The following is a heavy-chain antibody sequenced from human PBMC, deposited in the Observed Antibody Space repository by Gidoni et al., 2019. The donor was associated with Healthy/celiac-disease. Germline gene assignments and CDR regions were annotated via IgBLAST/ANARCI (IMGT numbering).Heavy chain of an antibody. V-gene: IGHV3-30*18. CDR2: ISYDGSNK. CDR3: AKDGHSSSHFDY. Sequence: QVQLVESGGGVVQPGRSLRLACAASGFPFSSYGMHWVRQAPGKGLEWVAVISYDGSNKYYADSVKGRFTISRDNSKNTLYLQMNSLRAEDTAVYYCAKDGHSSSHFDYWGQGTLVTVSS. D-gene: IGHD6-13*01. CDR1: GFPFSSYG. J-gene: IGHJ4*02.